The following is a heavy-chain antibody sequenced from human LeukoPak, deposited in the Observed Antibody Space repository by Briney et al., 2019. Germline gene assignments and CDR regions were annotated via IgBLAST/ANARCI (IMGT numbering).Heavy chain of an antibody. CDR3: ARGVPDGYLIDPAFDI. CDR1: GGTFSSYA. Sequence: SVKVSCKASGGTFSSYAISWVRQAPGQGLEWMGGIIPIFGTANYAQKFQGRVTITADESTSTAYMELSSLRSEDTAVYYCARGVPDGYLIDPAFDIWGQGTMVTVSS. D-gene: IGHD5-24*01. CDR2: IIPIFGTA. J-gene: IGHJ3*02. V-gene: IGHV1-69*13.